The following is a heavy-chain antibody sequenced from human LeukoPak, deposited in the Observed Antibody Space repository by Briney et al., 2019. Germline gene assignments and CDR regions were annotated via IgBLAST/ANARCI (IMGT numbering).Heavy chain of an antibody. Sequence: PGGSLRLSCAASGFSFSSYATTWVRQAPGKGLEWVSALSASGGTTYYADSVKGRFTTSRDNSKNTLYLQMNSLRAEDTAVYYCAKLPREYCSSTSCLNWFDTWGRGTRVSVSS. J-gene: IGHJ5*02. CDR3: AKLPREYCSSTSCLNWFDT. CDR2: LSASGGTT. D-gene: IGHD2-2*01. V-gene: IGHV3-23*01. CDR1: GFSFSSYA.